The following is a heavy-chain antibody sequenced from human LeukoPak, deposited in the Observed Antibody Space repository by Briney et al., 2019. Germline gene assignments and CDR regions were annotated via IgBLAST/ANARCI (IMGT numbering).Heavy chain of an antibody. V-gene: IGHV1-18*04. CDR3: VSQLLDVYFDY. Sequence: AAVNVSCKSAGYTFTIYGISWVPRAPGQGLEWMGWISANNDNTNYAQKLQGRVTMTTDTSTSAAYMELTSLRYDETAMYYRVSQLLDVYFDYWGQGTLVTVSS. J-gene: IGHJ4*02. CDR1: GYTFTIYG. D-gene: IGHD2-2*01. CDR2: ISANNDNT.